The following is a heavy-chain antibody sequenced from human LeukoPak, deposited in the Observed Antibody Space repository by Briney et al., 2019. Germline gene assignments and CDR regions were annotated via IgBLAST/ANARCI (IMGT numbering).Heavy chain of an antibody. J-gene: IGHJ4*02. Sequence: KSSETLSLTCSVSGDSISTSSYYWGWIRQPPGKGLEWIGSIYYSGGTYYNPSLKSRVTISVDTSENQFSLRLTSVTAADTAVYYCARVSVHGYSDYWGQGTLVTVSS. D-gene: IGHD2-8*01. CDR2: IYYSGGT. CDR1: GDSISTSSYY. V-gene: IGHV4-39*07. CDR3: ARVSVHGYSDY.